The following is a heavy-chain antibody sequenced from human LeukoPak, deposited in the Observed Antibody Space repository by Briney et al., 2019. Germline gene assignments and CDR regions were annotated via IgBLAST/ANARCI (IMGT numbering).Heavy chain of an antibody. J-gene: IGHJ4*02. CDR2: IYYSGST. Sequence: SGTLSLTCTVSGGSISSYYWSWIRQPPGKGLEWIGYIYYSGSTNYNPSLKSRVTISVGTSKNQFSLKLSSVTAADTAVYYCARANSGSYRVWGQGTLVTVSS. CDR1: GGSISSYY. V-gene: IGHV4-59*01. D-gene: IGHD1-26*01. CDR3: ARANSGSYRV.